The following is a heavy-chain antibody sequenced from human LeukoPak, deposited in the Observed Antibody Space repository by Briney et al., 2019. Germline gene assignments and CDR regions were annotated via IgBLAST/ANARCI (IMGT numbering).Heavy chain of an antibody. CDR2: INPNSNST. D-gene: IGHD3-22*01. CDR1: GYTFIDYY. V-gene: IGHV1-2*02. J-gene: IGHJ4*02. Sequence: GASVKDSCKATGYTFIDYYIHWVRQAPGQGLEWMGWINPNSNSTNYAQKFQGRVTLTWDTSISTVYMELSTMRSDDTAVYYCARDTAPYYLDGSGYYLDYWGQGTLVTVSS. CDR3: ARDTAPYYLDGSGYYLDY.